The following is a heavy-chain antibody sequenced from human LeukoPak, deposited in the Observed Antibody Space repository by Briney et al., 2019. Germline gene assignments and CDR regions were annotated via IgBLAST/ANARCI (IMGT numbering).Heavy chain of an antibody. J-gene: IGHJ4*02. CDR3: ASGGYSFFY. CDR2: IKQDGSEK. V-gene: IGHV3-7*03. D-gene: IGHD5-18*01. CDR1: GFSFSSYW. Sequence: PGGSLRLSCVASGFSFSSYWMNWVRQAPGKGLEWVANIKQDGSEKYYVDSVKGRFTISRDNAKNSLYLQMNSLRAEDTAVYYCASGGYSFFYWGQGTLVTVSS.